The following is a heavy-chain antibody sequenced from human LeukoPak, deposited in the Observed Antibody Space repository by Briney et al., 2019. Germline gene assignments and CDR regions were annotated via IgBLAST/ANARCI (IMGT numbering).Heavy chain of an antibody. V-gene: IGHV4-59*01. D-gene: IGHD2-21*02. CDR2: IYYSGST. CDR3: ARGSGDLHY. CDR1: GGSISSYY. Sequence: SETLSLTCTVSGGSISSYYWSWLRQPPGKGLEWIGYIYYSGSTNYNPSLKSRVTISVDTSKNQFSLKLSSVTAADTAIYYCARGSGDLHYWGQGALVTVSS. J-gene: IGHJ4*02.